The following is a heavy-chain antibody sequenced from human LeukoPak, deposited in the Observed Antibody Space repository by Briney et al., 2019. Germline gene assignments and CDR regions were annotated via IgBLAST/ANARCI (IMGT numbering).Heavy chain of an antibody. CDR3: ARDYGDYD. CDR2: INHSGST. CDR1: GGSFSGYY. J-gene: IGHJ4*02. Sequence: SETLSLTCAVYGGSFSGYYRSWIRQPPGEGLEWIGEINHSGSTNYNPSLKSRVTISVDTSKNQFSLKLSSVTAADTAVYYCARDYGDYDWGQGTLVTVSS. D-gene: IGHD4-17*01. V-gene: IGHV4-34*01.